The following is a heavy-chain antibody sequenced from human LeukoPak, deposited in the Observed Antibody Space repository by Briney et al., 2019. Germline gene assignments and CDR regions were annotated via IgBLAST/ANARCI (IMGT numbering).Heavy chain of an antibody. CDR3: AVVPAAWDAFDI. CDR2: IYYSGST. J-gene: IGHJ3*02. D-gene: IGHD2-2*01. V-gene: IGHV4-30-4*08. Sequence: SQTLSLTCTVSGDSISSGDYYWSWIRQPPGRGLEWIGYIYYSGSTYYNPSLKSRVTISVDTSKNQFSLKLSSVTAADTAEYYCAVVPAAWDAFDIWGQGTMVTVSS. CDR1: GDSISSGDYY.